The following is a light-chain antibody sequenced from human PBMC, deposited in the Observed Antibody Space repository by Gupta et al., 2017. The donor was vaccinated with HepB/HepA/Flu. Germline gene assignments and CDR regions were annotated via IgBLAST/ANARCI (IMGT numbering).Light chain of an antibody. J-gene: IGLJ2*01. CDR3: QVWDITTAHVV. CDR2: RDS. Sequence: SYELTQPLSVSVALGQTARITCGGNNSGSKNVHWYQQKPGQAPVQVIYRDSNRPSEIPERFSGSNAGNTATLPIRRAQAGDEDDDDCQVWDITTAHVVFGGGTNLTVL. CDR1: NSGSKN. V-gene: IGLV3-9*01.